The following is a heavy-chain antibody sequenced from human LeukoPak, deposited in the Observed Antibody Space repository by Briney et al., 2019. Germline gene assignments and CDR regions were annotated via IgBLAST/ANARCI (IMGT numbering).Heavy chain of an antibody. V-gene: IGHV3-9*01. D-gene: IGHD4-17*01. CDR1: GFTFDDYA. CDR2: ISWNSGSI. J-gene: IGHJ6*02. Sequence: GGSLRLSCAASGFTFDDYAMHWLRQAPGKGLEWVSGISWNSGSIGYADSVKGRFTISRDNAKNSLYLQMNSLRAEDTALYYCAKDMVGDYPQYGMDVWGQGTTVTVSS. CDR3: AKDMVGDYPQYGMDV.